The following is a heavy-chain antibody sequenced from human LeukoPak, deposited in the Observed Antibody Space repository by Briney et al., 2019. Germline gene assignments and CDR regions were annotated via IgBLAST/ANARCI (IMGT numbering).Heavy chain of an antibody. J-gene: IGHJ6*02. V-gene: IGHV1-46*01. Sequence: GASVKVSCKASGYTFTSYYMHWVRQAPGQGLEWMGIINPSGGSTSYAQKFQGRVTMTRDTSTSTVYMELSSLRSEDTAVYYCARESGNYDILTGYYTYYYGMDVWGQGTTVTVSS. CDR1: GYTFTSYY. CDR2: INPSGGST. CDR3: ARESGNYDILTGYYTYYYGMDV. D-gene: IGHD3-9*01.